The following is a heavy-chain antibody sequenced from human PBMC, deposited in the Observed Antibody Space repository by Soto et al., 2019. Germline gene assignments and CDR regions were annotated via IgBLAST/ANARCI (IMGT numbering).Heavy chain of an antibody. CDR3: AKGGRQWLVTSDFNY. J-gene: IGHJ4*02. D-gene: IGHD6-19*01. CDR2: VSHDGRNT. V-gene: IGHV3-30*18. CDR1: GFTFSDYA. Sequence: VQLVESGGGVVQPGRSLRLSCAASGFTFSDYAMHWVHQAPGKGLEWVAVVSHDGRNTHYADSVKGRFTISRDSSKNTVALEMTSLGAEDTAVYYCAKGGRQWLVTSDFNYWGQGALVTVSS.